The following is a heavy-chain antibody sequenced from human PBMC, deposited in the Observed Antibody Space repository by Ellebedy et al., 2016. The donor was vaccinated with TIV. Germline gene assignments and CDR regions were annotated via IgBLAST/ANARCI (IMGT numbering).Heavy chain of an antibody. V-gene: IGHV3-23*01. Sequence: GGSLRLSCAASGFTFNNYAMSWVRRSPGKGLDWVSLISGSGEYTYYADSVKGRITISRDNSMDTLYLQMNSLGVGDPAVYYCAKLGFDILTGSGGMDVWGQGTTVTVSS. J-gene: IGHJ6*02. CDR2: ISGSGEYT. CDR1: GFTFNNYA. D-gene: IGHD3-9*01. CDR3: AKLGFDILTGSGGMDV.